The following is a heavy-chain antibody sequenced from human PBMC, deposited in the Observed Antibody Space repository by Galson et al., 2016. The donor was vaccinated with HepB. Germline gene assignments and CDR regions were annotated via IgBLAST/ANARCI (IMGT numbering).Heavy chain of an antibody. J-gene: IGHJ4*02. CDR2: IYWDDDK. CDR1: GFSLSTSGVG. Sequence: PALVKPTQTLTLTCTFSGFSLSTSGVGVGWIRQPPGKALEYLALIYWDDDKRYSPSLKSRLTITKDTSKNQVVLTMTNMDPVDTATYYCALPLSNYYDDSIGYHGHTYFAYWGQGTLVTFSS. CDR3: ALPLSNYYDDSIGYHGHTYFAY. V-gene: IGHV2-5*02. D-gene: IGHD3-22*01.